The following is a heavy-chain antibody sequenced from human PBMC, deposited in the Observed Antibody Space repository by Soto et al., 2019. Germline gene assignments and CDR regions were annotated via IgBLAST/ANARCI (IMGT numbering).Heavy chain of an antibody. CDR1: GFTFSNYW. V-gene: IGHV3-74*01. CDR3: AKGLPVFFYGVDV. Sequence: EMQLVESGGGLLQPGGSRRLSCAASGFTFSNYWMHWVRQAPGKGLVWVSRISDDGSSTSYADSVKGRFTISRDNAKNTLYLQVDSLRAEDTAVYYCAKGLPVFFYGVDVWGQGTTVTVSS. CDR2: ISDDGSST. J-gene: IGHJ6*02.